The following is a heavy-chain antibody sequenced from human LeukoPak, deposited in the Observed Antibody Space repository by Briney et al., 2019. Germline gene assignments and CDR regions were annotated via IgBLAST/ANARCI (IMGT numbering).Heavy chain of an antibody. V-gene: IGHV1-2*02. CDR3: ARSAGYSSSQGDY. CDR2: INPNSGGT. CDR1: GYTFTGYY. J-gene: IGHJ4*02. Sequence: ASVKVSCKASGYTFTGYYMHWVRQAPGQGLEWMGWINPNSGGTNYAQKFQGRVTMTRDTSISTAYMELSRLRSDDTAVYYCARSAGYSSSQGDYWGQGTLVTVSS. D-gene: IGHD6-13*01.